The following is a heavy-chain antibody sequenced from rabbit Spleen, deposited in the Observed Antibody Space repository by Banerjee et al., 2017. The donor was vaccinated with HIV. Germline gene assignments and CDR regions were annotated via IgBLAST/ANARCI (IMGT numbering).Heavy chain of an antibody. D-gene: IGHD1-1*01. CDR2: IVPIFGVT. Sequence: QLVESGGGLVQPGGSLKLSCKASRFDFSTYSMSWVRQAPGKGLEWIGYIVPIFGVTYYANWVNGRFTISSHNAQNTLYLQLNSLTVADTATYFCARDTSSSFSSYGMDLWGPGTLVTVS. CDR1: RFDFSTYS. CDR3: ARDTSSSFSSYGMDL. V-gene: IGHV1S7*01. J-gene: IGHJ6*01.